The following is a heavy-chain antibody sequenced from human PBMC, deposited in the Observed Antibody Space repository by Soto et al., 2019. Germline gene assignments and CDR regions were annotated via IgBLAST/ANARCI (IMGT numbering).Heavy chain of an antibody. J-gene: IGHJ4*02. CDR3: AKHFLNGEVDY. CDR2: VSDGGSDA. Sequence: GGSLRLSCAASGFTFSTYAMSWVRQPPGKGLEWVSIVSDGGSDAFYADSVKGRFAISRDNSKNTLYLQMNSLTAEDTAVYYCAKHFLNGEVDYWGQGTPVTVSS. V-gene: IGHV3-23*01. D-gene: IGHD3-10*01. CDR1: GFTFSTYA.